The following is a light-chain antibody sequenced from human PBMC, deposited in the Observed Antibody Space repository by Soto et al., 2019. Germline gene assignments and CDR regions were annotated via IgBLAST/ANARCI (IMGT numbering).Light chain of an antibody. CDR3: QQYNNWPLT. J-gene: IGKJ4*01. Sequence: EIVMTQSPATLSVSPGERATLSCRASQGVSSNLAWYQQKPGQGPRLLIYGASTRATGIPARFSGSGSGTDFTLTISSLQSEDFALYYCQQYNNWPLTFGGGTKVDIK. V-gene: IGKV3-15*01. CDR2: GAS. CDR1: QGVSSN.